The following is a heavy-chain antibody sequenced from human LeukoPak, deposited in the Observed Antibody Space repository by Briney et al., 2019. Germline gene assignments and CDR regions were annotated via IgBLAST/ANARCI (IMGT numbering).Heavy chain of an antibody. CDR3: ATRQYSSSMDY. CDR1: GYTFTSYD. CDR2: INTKTGKV. D-gene: IGHD6-13*01. Sequence: ASVKVSCKASGYTFTSYDINWVRQATGQGLEWMGSINTKTGKVTYAQAFKGRFVFSLDSAASTAYLQISSLKAEDTAVYYCATRQYSSSMDYWGQGTLVTVSS. J-gene: IGHJ4*02. V-gene: IGHV7-4-1*02.